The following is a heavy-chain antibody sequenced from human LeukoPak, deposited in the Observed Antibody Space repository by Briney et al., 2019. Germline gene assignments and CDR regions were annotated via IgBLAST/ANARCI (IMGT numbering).Heavy chain of an antibody. D-gene: IGHD3-9*01. CDR3: TTYDILTGYYIDY. V-gene: IGHV3-15*01. J-gene: IGHJ4*02. CDR2: IKSKTDGGTT. Sequence: GGSLRLSCAASGFTFDDHGMSWVRQAPGKGLEWVGRIKSKTDGGTTDYAAPVKGRFTISRDGSKNTLYLQMNSLKTEDTAVYYCTTYDILTGYYIDYWGQGTLVTVSS. CDR1: GFTFDDHG.